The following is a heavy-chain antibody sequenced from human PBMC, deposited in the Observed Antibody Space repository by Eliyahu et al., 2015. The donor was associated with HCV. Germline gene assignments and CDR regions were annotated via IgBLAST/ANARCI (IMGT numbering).Heavy chain of an antibody. J-gene: IGHJ4*02. D-gene: IGHD3-10*01. CDR2: QDGSEK. V-gene: IGHV3-7*01. CDR3: ARDLHYGSGSLFDY. Sequence: QDGSEKYYVDSVKGRFTISRDNAKNSLYLQMNSLRAEDTAVYYCARDLHYGSGSLFDYWGQGTLVTVSS.